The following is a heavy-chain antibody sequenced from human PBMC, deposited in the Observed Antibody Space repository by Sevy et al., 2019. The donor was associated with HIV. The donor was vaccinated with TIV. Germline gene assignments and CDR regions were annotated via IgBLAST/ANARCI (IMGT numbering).Heavy chain of an antibody. Sequence: GGSLRLSCAASGLTFSSYGMHWVRQAPGKGLEWVAFIQYDGSNKYYADSVKGRFTISRDNSKNTLYLQMNSLRAEDMAVYYCAKSGPMAAAHFYYYGMDVWGQGTTVTVSS. D-gene: IGHD6-13*01. J-gene: IGHJ6*02. CDR1: GLTFSSYG. CDR2: IQYDGSNK. V-gene: IGHV3-30*02. CDR3: AKSGPMAAAHFYYYGMDV.